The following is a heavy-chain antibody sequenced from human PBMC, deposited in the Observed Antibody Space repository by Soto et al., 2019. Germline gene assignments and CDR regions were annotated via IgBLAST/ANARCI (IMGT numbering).Heavy chain of an antibody. CDR3: ARGESGYGKPYYYYYYGMDV. D-gene: IGHD3-3*01. Sequence: GASVKVSCKASGGTFSSYAISWVRQAPGQGLEWMGGIIPIFGTANYAQKFQGRVTITADESTSTAYMELSSLRSEDTAVYYCARGESGYGKPYYYYYYGMDVWGQGTTVTVSS. CDR2: IIPIFGTA. V-gene: IGHV1-69*13. CDR1: GGTFSSYA. J-gene: IGHJ6*02.